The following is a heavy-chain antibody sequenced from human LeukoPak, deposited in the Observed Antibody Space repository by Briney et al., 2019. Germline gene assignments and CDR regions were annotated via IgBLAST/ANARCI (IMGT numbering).Heavy chain of an antibody. CDR2: INPNSGGT. D-gene: IGHD3-22*01. Sequence: ASVKVSCKASGYTFTSYGISWVRQAPGQGLEWMGRINPNSGGTNYAQKFQGRVTMTRNTSISTAYMELSRLRSDDTAVYYCARVDYDSYFDYWGQGTLVTVSA. CDR3: ARVDYDSYFDY. CDR1: GYTFTSYG. V-gene: IGHV1-2*06. J-gene: IGHJ4*02.